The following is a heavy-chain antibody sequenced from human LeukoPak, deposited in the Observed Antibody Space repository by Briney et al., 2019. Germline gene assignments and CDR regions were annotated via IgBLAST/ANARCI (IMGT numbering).Heavy chain of an antibody. CDR3: ATHRRPGSGGYENAFEI. D-gene: IGHD5-12*01. V-gene: IGHV4-39*01. CDR2: IYDGGST. CDR1: GAXIGSTTYY. Sequence: SETLSLTCTVSGAXIGSTTYYWDWFRQPPGKGLEWIGNIYDGGSTRYNPSLKSRLTMSVDTSKNHFSLRLNSVTAADTAIYYCATHRRPGSGGYENAFEIWGQGTMVTVSS. J-gene: IGHJ3*02.